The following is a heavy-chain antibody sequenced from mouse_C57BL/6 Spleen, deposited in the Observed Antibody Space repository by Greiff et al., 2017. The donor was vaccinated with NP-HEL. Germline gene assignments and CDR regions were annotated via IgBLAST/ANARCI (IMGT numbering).Heavy chain of an antibody. D-gene: IGHD1-1*01. CDR2: IHPSDSDT. J-gene: IGHJ2*01. Sequence: VKQRPGQGLEWIGRIHPSDSDTNYNQKFKGKATLTVDKSSSTAYMQLSSLTSEDSAVYYCAIPVVAFDYWGQGTTLTVSS. V-gene: IGHV1-74*01. CDR3: AIPVVAFDY.